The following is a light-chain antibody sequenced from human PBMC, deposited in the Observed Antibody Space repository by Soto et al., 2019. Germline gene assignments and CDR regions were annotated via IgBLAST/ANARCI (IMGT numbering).Light chain of an antibody. CDR1: QXVSXSY. Sequence: EIVXTQSPGTXXLSPGERATXXXXASQXVSXSYLAWYQQKPGQAPRLLIYGASSRATGIPDRFSGSGSGTDFTLTISRLEPEDFAVYYCQQYGSSPSTFGQGTKLEIK. V-gene: IGKV3-20*01. CDR2: GAS. CDR3: QQYGSSPST. J-gene: IGKJ2*01.